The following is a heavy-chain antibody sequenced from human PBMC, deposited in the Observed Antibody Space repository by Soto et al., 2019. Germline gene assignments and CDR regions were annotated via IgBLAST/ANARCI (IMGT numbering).Heavy chain of an antibody. J-gene: IGHJ6*02. V-gene: IGHV3-30*18. Sequence: QVQLVESGGGVVQPGRSLRLSCAASGFIFNTYDMHWVRQAPGKGLEWVAVISYDGSNKYYADSVKGRLTISRDNSKKMLYLQMNSLRPEDTAVYYCAKGQHCSSTSYYFYYYGVDVWGQGTKVAVSS. CDR3: AKGQHCSSTSYYFYYYGVDV. D-gene: IGHD2-2*01. CDR2: ISYDGSNK. CDR1: GFIFNTYD.